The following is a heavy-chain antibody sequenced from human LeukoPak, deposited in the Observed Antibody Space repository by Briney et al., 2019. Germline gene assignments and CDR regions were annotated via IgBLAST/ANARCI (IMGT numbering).Heavy chain of an antibody. CDR1: GGSFSGYY. D-gene: IGHD3-3*01. CDR2: INHSGST. Sequence: SETLSLTCAVYGGSFSGYYWSWIRQPPGKGLEWIGEINHSGSTNYNPSLKSRVTISVDTSKNQFSLKLSSVTAADTAVYYCATTLAGRYDFWSGYYPAHFDYWGQGTLLTVSS. CDR3: ATTLAGRYDFWSGYYPAHFDY. V-gene: IGHV4-34*01. J-gene: IGHJ4*02.